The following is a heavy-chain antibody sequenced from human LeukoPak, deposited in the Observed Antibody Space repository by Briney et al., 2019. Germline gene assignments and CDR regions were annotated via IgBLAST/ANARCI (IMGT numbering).Heavy chain of an antibody. J-gene: IGHJ4*02. CDR3: ARSSSGVTIFGVVIPHFDY. Sequence: SETLSLTCTVTGGSISSYYWSWIRQPPGKGLEWIGYIYYSGSTNYNPSLKSRVTISVDTSKNQFSLKLSSVTAADTAVYYCARSSSGVTIFGVVIPHFDYWGQGTLVTVSS. V-gene: IGHV4-59*01. D-gene: IGHD3-3*01. CDR2: IYYSGST. CDR1: GGSISSYY.